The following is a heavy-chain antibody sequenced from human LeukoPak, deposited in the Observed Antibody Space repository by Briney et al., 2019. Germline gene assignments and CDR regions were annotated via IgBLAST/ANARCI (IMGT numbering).Heavy chain of an antibody. CDR2: ISYTGST. J-gene: IGHJ6*03. Sequence: SETLSLTCSVSGGSMSKNYWGWIRQPPGRGLEWIGYISYTGSTSYTPSLKSRVSIFLETPRNQFSLEVSSVIAADTAVYYCARLQSANHDNGYYTGGFYYMDVWGKGTTVTVFS. CDR1: GGSMSKNY. CDR3: ARLQSANHDNGYYTGGFYYMDV. D-gene: IGHD4-17*01. V-gene: IGHV4-59*08.